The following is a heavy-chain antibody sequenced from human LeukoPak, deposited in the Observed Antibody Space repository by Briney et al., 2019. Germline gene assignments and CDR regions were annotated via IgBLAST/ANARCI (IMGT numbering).Heavy chain of an antibody. D-gene: IGHD6-13*01. Sequence: GESLKISCKASGYSFTDFWIGWVRQLPGKGLEWMGNIHPADSDTKYSPSFQGHVTISADKSINTAYLQWTSLNASDTALYYCARTYTSGWCANCGQGTLVPVSS. CDR2: IHPADSDT. CDR3: ARTYTSGWCAN. J-gene: IGHJ4*02. CDR1: GYSFTDFW. V-gene: IGHV5-51*01.